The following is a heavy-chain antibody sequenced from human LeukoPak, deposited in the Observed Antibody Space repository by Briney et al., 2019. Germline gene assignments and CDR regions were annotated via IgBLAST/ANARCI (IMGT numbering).Heavy chain of an antibody. CDR3: AKDLVLGVVVITALGAFDI. Sequence: PGGSLRLSCAASGFTVSSNYMSWVRQAPGKGLEWVSVIYSGGSTYYADSVKGRFTISRDNSKNTLYLQMNSLRAEDTAVYYCAKDLVLGVVVITALGAFDIWGQGTLVTVSS. CDR2: IYSGGST. D-gene: IGHD2-2*01. CDR1: GFTVSSNY. V-gene: IGHV3-53*05. J-gene: IGHJ3*02.